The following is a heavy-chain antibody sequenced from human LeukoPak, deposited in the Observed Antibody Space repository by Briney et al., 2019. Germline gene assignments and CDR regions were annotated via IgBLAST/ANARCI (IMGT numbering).Heavy chain of an antibody. CDR1: GYTLTDGN. Sequence: ASVTVSCTASGYTLTDGNIYWVWHGHPQGHELVGCVCPNSSGTNYAQNFQGRVTMTRDTSVSTAYMELSSLRSDDTAVYYCARSNIATRRGDNWFDPWGQGTLVTVSS. J-gene: IGHJ5*02. D-gene: IGHD6-6*01. CDR3: ARSNIATRRGDNWFDP. V-gene: IGHV1-2*02. CDR2: VCPNSSGT.